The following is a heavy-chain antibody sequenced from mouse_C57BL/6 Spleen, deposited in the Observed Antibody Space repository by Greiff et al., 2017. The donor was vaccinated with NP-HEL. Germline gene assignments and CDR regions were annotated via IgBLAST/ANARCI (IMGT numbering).Heavy chain of an antibody. CDR3: VRQGVYYGSSYEYFDV. Sequence: EVKLVESGGGLVQPKGSLKLSCAASGFSFNTYAMNWVRQAPGKGLEWVARIRSKSNNYATYYADSVKDRFTISRDDSESMLYLQMNNLKTEDTAMYYCVRQGVYYGSSYEYFDVWGTGTTVTVSS. CDR1: GFSFNTYA. V-gene: IGHV10-1*01. D-gene: IGHD1-1*01. J-gene: IGHJ1*03. CDR2: IRSKSNNYAT.